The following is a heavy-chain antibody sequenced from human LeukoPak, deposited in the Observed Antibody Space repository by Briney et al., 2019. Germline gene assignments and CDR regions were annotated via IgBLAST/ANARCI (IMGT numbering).Heavy chain of an antibody. CDR2: IYPGDSDT. CDR1: GYSFTSYW. J-gene: IGHJ6*02. CDR3: ARQQVVVPAASYYYYGMDV. V-gene: IGHV5-51*01. D-gene: IGHD2-2*01. Sequence: GESLKISCKGSGYSFTSYWIGWVRQMPGKGLEWMGIIYPGDSDTRYSPSFQGQVTISADKSISTAYLQWSSLKASDTAMYYCARQQVVVPAASYYYYGMDVWGQGTTVTVSS.